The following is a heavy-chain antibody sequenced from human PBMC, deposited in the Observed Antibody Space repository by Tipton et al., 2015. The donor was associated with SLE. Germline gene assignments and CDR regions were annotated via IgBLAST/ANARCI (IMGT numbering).Heavy chain of an antibody. V-gene: IGHV4-38-2*02. J-gene: IGHJ4*02. CDR1: GYSISSGYY. CDR3: ARAGVHGDYRIDF. CDR2: LYHIGST. Sequence: TLSLTCTVSGYSISSGYYWGWIRQPPGKGLEWIGSLYHIGSTYYNPSLKSRVTISIDTSKHQFSLRLNSVTVADTAVYYCARAGVHGDYRIDFWGQGTLVTVSS. D-gene: IGHD4-17*01.